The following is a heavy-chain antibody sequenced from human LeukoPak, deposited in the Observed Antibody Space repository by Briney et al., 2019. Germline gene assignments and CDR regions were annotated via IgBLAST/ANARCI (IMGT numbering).Heavy chain of an antibody. CDR1: GYSISSGYY. CDR2: IYHSGST. J-gene: IGHJ4*02. D-gene: IGHD1-26*01. CDR3: ARDSALRASDY. Sequence: PSETLSLTCTVSGYSISSGYYWGWIRQPPGKGLVWIGSIYHSGSTYYNPSLKSRVTISVDTSKNQFSLKLSSVTAADTAVYYCARDSALRASDYWGQGTLVTVSS. V-gene: IGHV4-38-2*02.